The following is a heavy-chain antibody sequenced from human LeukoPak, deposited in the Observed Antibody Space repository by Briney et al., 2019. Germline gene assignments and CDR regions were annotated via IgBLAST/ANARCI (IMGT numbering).Heavy chain of an antibody. V-gene: IGHV4-59*01. CDR2: IYDSGST. CDR3: ARAFPFDDYGDPDAFDI. Sequence: SETLSVTCTVSGGSISSYYWSWIRQPPGKGLEWIGNIYDSGSTNYNPSLKSRLTISVGTSKNQCSLKLSSVTAADTAVYYCARAFPFDDYGDPDAFDIWGQGTLVTVSS. D-gene: IGHD4-17*01. J-gene: IGHJ3*02. CDR1: GGSISSYY.